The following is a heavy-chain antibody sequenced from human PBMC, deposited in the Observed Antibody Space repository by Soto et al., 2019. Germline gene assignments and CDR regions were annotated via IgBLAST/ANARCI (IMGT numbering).Heavy chain of an antibody. CDR3: AKTYSGGRGAFDV. D-gene: IGHD6-19*01. V-gene: IGHV3-48*01. CDR2: ISSGSSTI. J-gene: IGHJ3*01. CDR1: GFTFSSYS. Sequence: GGSLRLSCAASGFTFSSYSMNWVRQAPGKGLEWVSYISSGSSTIYYADSVKGRFTISRDNAQNSLYLQMNSLRAEDTAVYYCAKTYSGGRGAFDVWGKGTTVTV.